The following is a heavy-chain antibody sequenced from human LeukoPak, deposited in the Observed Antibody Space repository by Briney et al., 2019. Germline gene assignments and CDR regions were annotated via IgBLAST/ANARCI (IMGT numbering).Heavy chain of an antibody. CDR1: GFTFSSYA. V-gene: IGHV3-30-3*01. Sequence: GRSLRLSCAASGFTFSSYAMHWVRQAPGKGLQWLALTSDDGSAKYYADSVKGRFTISRDNSQNTLYLQMNSLRADETAIYYCARAPGGFHGDYSPIAYWGQGTLVTVPS. D-gene: IGHD4-17*01. J-gene: IGHJ4*02. CDR2: TSDDGSAK. CDR3: ARAPGGFHGDYSPIAY.